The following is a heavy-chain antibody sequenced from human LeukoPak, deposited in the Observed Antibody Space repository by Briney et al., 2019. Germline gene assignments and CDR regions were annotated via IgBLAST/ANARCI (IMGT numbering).Heavy chain of an antibody. CDR3: AISMITFGGVIANNWFDP. D-gene: IGHD3-16*02. CDR1: GGSISSSSYY. J-gene: IGHJ5*02. Sequence: SETLSLTCTVSGGSISSSSYYWSWIRQPPGKGLEWIVSIYYSGSTYYNPSLKSRVTISVDTSKNQFSLKLSSVTAADTAVYYCAISMITFGGVIANNWFDPWGQGTLVTVSS. V-gene: IGHV4-39*07. CDR2: IYYSGST.